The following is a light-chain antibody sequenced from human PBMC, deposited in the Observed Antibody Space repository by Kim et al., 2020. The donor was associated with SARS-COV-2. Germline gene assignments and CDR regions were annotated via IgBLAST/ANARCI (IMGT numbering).Light chain of an antibody. CDR3: QKYNASPWT. CDR2: AAS. CDR1: PGISNS. J-gene: IGKJ1*01. Sequence: ASVGYRVNFTCRESPGISNSLAWFQQKPGKAPKVLIYAASTLQSGVPSRFSGSGSGTDFTLTISSLQPEDVATYYCQKYNASPWTFGQGTKVDIK. V-gene: IGKV1-27*01.